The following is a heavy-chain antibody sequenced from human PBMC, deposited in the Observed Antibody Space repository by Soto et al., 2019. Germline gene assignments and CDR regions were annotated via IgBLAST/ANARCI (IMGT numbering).Heavy chain of an antibody. J-gene: IGHJ6*02. V-gene: IGHV4-34*01. CDR3: ARFLYNSNYAGMDV. CDR2: MNHSGRN. D-gene: IGHD1-7*01. Sequence: QVQLQQWGAGLLEPSETLSLTCAVYGGSFSGYYWGWIRRPPGKGLEWIGEMNHSGRNNYNPSLKSRATISVDTSKNQLSLKLSAVTAADTAVYYCARFLYNSNYAGMDVWGQGTTVTVSS. CDR1: GGSFSGYY.